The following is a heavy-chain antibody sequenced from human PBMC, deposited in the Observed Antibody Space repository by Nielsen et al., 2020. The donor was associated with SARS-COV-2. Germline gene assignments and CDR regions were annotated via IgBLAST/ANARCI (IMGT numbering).Heavy chain of an antibody. CDR3: ARAGDYYGSGSYYNVFHYYYGMDV. Sequence: GGSLRLSCAASGFTFSSYAMHWVRQAPGKGLEWVAVISYDGSNKYYADSVKGRFTISRDNSKNTLYLQMNSLRAEDTAVYYCARAGDYYGSGSYYNVFHYYYGMDVWGQGTTVTVSS. CDR2: ISYDGSNK. D-gene: IGHD3-10*01. CDR1: GFTFSSYA. J-gene: IGHJ6*02. V-gene: IGHV3-30*04.